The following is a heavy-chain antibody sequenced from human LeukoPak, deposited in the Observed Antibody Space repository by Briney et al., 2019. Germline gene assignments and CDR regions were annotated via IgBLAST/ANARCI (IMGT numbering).Heavy chain of an antibody. J-gene: IGHJ4*02. CDR2: ISGSGGST. CDR3: AKDRATLDSSGYYYPYYFDY. V-gene: IGHV3-23*01. Sequence: GGSLRLSCAASGFTFSSYNMNWVRQAPGKGLEWVSAISGSGGSTYYADSVKGRLTISRDNSKNTLYLQMNSLRAEDTAVYYCAKDRATLDSSGYYYPYYFDYWGQGTLVTVSS. D-gene: IGHD3-22*01. CDR1: GFTFSSYN.